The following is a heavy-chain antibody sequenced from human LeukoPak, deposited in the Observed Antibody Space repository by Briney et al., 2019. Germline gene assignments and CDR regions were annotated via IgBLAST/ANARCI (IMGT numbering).Heavy chain of an antibody. CDR3: ASDAFDI. CDR1: GNPFTSYA. Sequence: ASVKVSCKASGNPFTSYAMYWVRQAPGQRLEWMGWINADNGDTRYSQKLQGRVTMTGDTSASTTYMELSSLRSEDTAVYYCASDAFDIWGQGTMVTVSS. V-gene: IGHV1-3*01. CDR2: INADNGDT. J-gene: IGHJ3*02.